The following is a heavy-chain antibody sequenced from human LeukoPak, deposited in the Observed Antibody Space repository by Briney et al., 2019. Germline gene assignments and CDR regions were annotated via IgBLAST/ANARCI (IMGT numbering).Heavy chain of an antibody. Sequence: ASVKVSCKASGYTFTGYYMHWVRQAPGQGLEWMGRINPNSGGTNYAQKFQGRVTMTRDTSTSTVYMELSSLRSEDTAVYYCARDLSEHPRRSYYVKPQGLDYWGQGTLVTVSS. CDR3: ARDLSEHPRRSYYVKPQGLDY. J-gene: IGHJ4*02. CDR2: INPNSGGT. CDR1: GYTFTGYY. V-gene: IGHV1-2*06. D-gene: IGHD1-26*01.